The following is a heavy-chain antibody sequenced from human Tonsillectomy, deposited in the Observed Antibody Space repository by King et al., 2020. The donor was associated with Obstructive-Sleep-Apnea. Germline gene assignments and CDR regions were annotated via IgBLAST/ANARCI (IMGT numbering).Heavy chain of an antibody. CDR1: GFTFSYSW. D-gene: IGHD4-23*01. Sequence: VQLVESGGGLVQPGGSLRLSCAASGFTFSYSWMSWVRQAPGKGLEWVANIKQDGSERYYVDPVNGRFTISRDNAKNSLYLQMNSLRAEDTAVYYCARNFGGDSGNWGQGTLVTVSS. J-gene: IGHJ4*02. CDR3: ARNFGGDSGN. V-gene: IGHV3-7*01. CDR2: IKQDGSER.